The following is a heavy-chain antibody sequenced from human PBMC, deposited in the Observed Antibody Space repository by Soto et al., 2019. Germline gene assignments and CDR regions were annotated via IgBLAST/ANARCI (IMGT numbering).Heavy chain of an antibody. V-gene: IGHV3-23*01. CDR1: GFSFSSYG. CDR3: AKDLGYISGWYY. Sequence: EVQLLESGGGLVQPAGSLTLSCAASGFSFSSYGMTWVRQAPGKGLEWVSAISGSGGATYYADSVKGRFTISRDNSKNTLYLQMSSLRAEDTAVYYCAKDLGYISGWYYWGQGTLVTVSS. J-gene: IGHJ4*02. D-gene: IGHD6-19*01. CDR2: ISGSGGAT.